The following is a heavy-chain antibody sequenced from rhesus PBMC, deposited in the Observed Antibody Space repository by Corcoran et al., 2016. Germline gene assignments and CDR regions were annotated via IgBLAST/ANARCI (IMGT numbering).Heavy chain of an antibody. J-gene: IGHJ4*01. Sequence: EVQLVQSGGGLVQPGGSLRLSCAASGFTFSNYGLYWFGQAQGKGLEWVSSVSGSRSNTYYPDSVKGRFTISRDNAKNTLYLQMNSLRAEDTAVYYCARVQYGSNFDYWGQGVLVTVSS. CDR1: GFTFSNYG. CDR2: VSGSRSNT. V-gene: IGHV3S41*01. D-gene: IGHD4-29*01. CDR3: ARVQYGSNFDY.